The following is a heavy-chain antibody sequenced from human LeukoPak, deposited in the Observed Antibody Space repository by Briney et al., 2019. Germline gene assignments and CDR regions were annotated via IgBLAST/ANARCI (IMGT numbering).Heavy chain of an antibody. CDR2: ISAYNGNT. J-gene: IGHJ4*02. CDR3: AGEEQISLFDY. V-gene: IGHV1-18*01. D-gene: IGHD1-26*01. CDR1: GGTFSSYG. Sequence: ASVKVSCKASGGTFSSYGITWVRQAPGQGLEWMGWISAYNGNTNYAQKFQGRVTMTTDTSTSTAYMELRSLRSDDTAVYYCAGEEQISLFDYWGQGTLVTVSS.